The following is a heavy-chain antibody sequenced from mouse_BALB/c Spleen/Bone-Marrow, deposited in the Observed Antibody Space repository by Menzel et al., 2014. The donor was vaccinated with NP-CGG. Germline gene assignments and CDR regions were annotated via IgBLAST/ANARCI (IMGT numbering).Heavy chain of an antibody. CDR2: ISSGSSSI. Sequence: EVQGVESGGGLVQPGGSRKLSCAASGFTFSRFGMHWVRQAPEKGLEWVAFISSGSSSIYYTDTVKGRFTISRDSPKNTLFLQMTSLRSEDTAMYYCGRGDYWGQGTTLTVPS. V-gene: IGHV5-17*02. CDR3: GRGDY. J-gene: IGHJ2*01. CDR1: GFTFSRFG.